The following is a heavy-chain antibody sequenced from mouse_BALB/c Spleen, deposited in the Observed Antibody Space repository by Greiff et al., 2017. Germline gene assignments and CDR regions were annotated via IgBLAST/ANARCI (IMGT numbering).Heavy chain of an antibody. CDR3: ARAHYGSREPLAMDY. Sequence: VQLKESGPGLVKPSQSLSLTCTVTGYSITSDYAWNWIRQFPGNKLEWMGYISYSGSTSYNPSLKSRISITRDTSKNQFFLQLNSVTTEDTATYYCARAHYGSREPLAMDYWGQGTSVTVSS. CDR1: GYSITSDYA. D-gene: IGHD1-1*01. V-gene: IGHV3-2*02. J-gene: IGHJ4*01. CDR2: ISYSGST.